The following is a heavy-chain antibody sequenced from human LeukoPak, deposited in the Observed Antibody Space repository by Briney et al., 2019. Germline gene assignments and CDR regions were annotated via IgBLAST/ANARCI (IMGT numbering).Heavy chain of an antibody. V-gene: IGHV1-69*05. J-gene: IGHJ1*01. CDR3: ASRGGPGHSYGLEYFQH. CDR1: GGTFSSYA. D-gene: IGHD5-18*01. CDR2: IIPIFGTA. Sequence: SVKVSCKASGGTFSSYAISWVRQAPGQGLEWMGRIIPIFGTANYAQKFQGRVTITTDESTSTAYMELSSLRSEDTAVYYCASRGGPGHSYGLEYFQHWGQGTLVTVSS.